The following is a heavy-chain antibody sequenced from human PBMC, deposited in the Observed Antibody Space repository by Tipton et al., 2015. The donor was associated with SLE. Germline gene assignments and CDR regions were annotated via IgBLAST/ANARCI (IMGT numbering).Heavy chain of an antibody. J-gene: IGHJ5*02. D-gene: IGHD5-12*01. CDR3: ANDYGGSRGYDNCFDP. Sequence: TLSLTCSVSGVSISTSDDYWVWSRQSPGKGLEWLGSIFYSGRTNYNPSLNSRVIISVDTSKNHFSLTLGPVTAADTAMYYCANDYGGSRGYDNCFDPWGQGILVTVSS. CDR1: GVSISTSDDY. CDR2: IFYSGRT. V-gene: IGHV4-39*07.